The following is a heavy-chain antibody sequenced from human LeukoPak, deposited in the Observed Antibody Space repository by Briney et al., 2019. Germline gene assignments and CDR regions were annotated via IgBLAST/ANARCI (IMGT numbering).Heavy chain of an antibody. CDR1: GGSISSGGYS. CDR3: AREAAAAALDY. J-gene: IGHJ4*02. Sequence: PSQTLSLTCAVSGGSISSGGYSWSWIRQPPGKGLEWIGYIYDSGSTYYNPSLKSRVTISVDRSKNQFSLKLSSVTAADTAVYYCAREAAAAALDYWGQGTLVTVSS. V-gene: IGHV4-30-2*01. CDR2: IYDSGST. D-gene: IGHD6-13*01.